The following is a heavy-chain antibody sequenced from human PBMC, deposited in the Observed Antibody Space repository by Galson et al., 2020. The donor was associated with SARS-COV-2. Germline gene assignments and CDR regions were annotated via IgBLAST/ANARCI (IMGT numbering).Heavy chain of an antibody. D-gene: IGHD6-6*01. CDR2: ISAYTGNT. Sequence: ASVKVSCKASGYTFTSYGISWVRQAPGQGLEWMGWISAYTGNTNYAQKLQGRVTMTTDTSTSTAYMELRSLRSDDTAVYYCAREAPRGFKYEYSSSAKGEQNWFDPWGQGTLVTVSS. V-gene: IGHV1-18*01. CDR3: AREAPRGFKYEYSSSAKGEQNWFDP. CDR1: GYTFTSYG. J-gene: IGHJ5*02.